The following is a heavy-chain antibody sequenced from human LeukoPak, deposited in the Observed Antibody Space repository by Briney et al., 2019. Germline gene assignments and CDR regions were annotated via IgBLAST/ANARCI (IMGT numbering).Heavy chain of an antibody. D-gene: IGHD6-13*01. Sequence: GGSLRLSCAASGFTFSSYAMSWVRQAPGKGLEWVSAISGSGGSTYYADSVKGRFTISRDNSKNTLYLQMNSLRAEDTAAYYCAKVRSRIAAAGTSVYYFDYWGQGTLVTVSS. CDR2: ISGSGGST. V-gene: IGHV3-23*01. J-gene: IGHJ4*02. CDR1: GFTFSSYA. CDR3: AKVRSRIAAAGTSVYYFDY.